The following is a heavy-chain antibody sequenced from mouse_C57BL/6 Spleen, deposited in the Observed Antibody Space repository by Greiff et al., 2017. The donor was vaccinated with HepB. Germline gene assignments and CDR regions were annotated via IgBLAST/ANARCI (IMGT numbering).Heavy chain of an antibody. CDR1: GFTFSSYA. J-gene: IGHJ4*01. Sequence: EVQLVESGEGLVKPGGSLKLSCAASGFTFSSYAMSWVRQTPEKRLEWVAYISSGGDYIYYADTVKGRFTISRDNARNTLYLQMSSLKSEDTAMYYCTRGYYGSSYRYAMDYWGQGTSVTVSS. D-gene: IGHD1-1*01. V-gene: IGHV5-9-1*02. CDR3: TRGYYGSSYRYAMDY. CDR2: ISSGGDYI.